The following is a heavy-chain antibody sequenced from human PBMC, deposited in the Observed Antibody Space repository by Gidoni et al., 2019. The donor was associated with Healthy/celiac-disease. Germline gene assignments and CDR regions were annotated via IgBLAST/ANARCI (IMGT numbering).Heavy chain of an antibody. CDR2: IDPSDSYT. D-gene: IGHD3-10*01. V-gene: IGHV5-10-1*03. Sequence: ELQLVQSGAEEKKTGESLRISCKGTGYSFTRDWISWVRQMPGKGLGGMGSIDPSDSYTNYSPSFQGHVTISADKSISTAYLQWSSLKASDTAMYYCARESTMVRGVEVYYYYGMYVWGQGTTVTVSS. CDR1: GYSFTRDW. J-gene: IGHJ6*02. CDR3: ARESTMVRGVEVYYYYGMYV.